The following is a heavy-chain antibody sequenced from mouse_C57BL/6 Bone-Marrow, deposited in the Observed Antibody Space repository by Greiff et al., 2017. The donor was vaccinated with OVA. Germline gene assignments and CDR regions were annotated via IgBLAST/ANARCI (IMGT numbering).Heavy chain of an antibody. CDR2: SRNKANDYTT. V-gene: IGHV7-1*01. D-gene: IGHD1-1*01. CDR1: GFTFSDFY. Sequence: EVKLMESGGGLVQSGRSLRLSCATSGFTFSDFYMEWVRQAPGKGLEWIAASRNKANDYTTEYSASVKGRFIVSRDTSQSILYLQMNALRAEDTAIYYCARAAYYGSTMDYWGQGTSVTVSS. CDR3: ARAAYYGSTMDY. J-gene: IGHJ4*01.